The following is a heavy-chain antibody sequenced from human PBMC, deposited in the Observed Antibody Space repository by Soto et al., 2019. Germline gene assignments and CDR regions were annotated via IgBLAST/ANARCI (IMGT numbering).Heavy chain of an antibody. J-gene: IGHJ4*02. CDR2: VSIGGST. D-gene: IGHD2-15*01. CDR1: GFTFSSYA. V-gene: IGHV3-23*01. CDR3: AKRRGAGGHFDY. Sequence: DVQLLESGGGLVQPEGSLRLSCAASGFTFSSYAMGWVRQGPGKGLEWVAVVSIGGSTHYADSVRGRCTISRDNSKNTVFLQMKSLTAQDTAVYFCAKRRGAGGHFDYWGQGALVTVSS.